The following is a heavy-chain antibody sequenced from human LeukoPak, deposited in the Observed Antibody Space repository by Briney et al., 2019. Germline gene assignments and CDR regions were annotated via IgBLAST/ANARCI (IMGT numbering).Heavy chain of an antibody. V-gene: IGHV3-48*03. CDR3: AELGITMIGGV. D-gene: IGHD3-10*02. J-gene: IGHJ6*04. CDR2: ISSSGRTI. Sequence: PGGSLRLSCAASGFTFSSYDMTWVRQAPGKGLEWVSYISSSGRTIYYADSVKGRLTVSRDNAKNSLYLQMNSLRAEDTAVYYCAELGITMIGGVWGKGTTVTISS. CDR1: GFTFSSYD.